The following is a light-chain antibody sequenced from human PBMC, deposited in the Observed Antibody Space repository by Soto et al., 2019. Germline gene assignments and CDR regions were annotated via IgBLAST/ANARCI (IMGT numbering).Light chain of an antibody. CDR3: QQYDYSPRT. Sequence: ELGLTQSPGTLSFSPVDRATICCRSSLSLPSRSLAWYQQRPGQAPRVLISAASTRAADIPDRFSGSGSGTDFTLTINRLEPEDFAVYYCQQYDYSPRTFGQGTKVDIK. CDR1: LSLPSRS. V-gene: IGKV3-20*01. J-gene: IGKJ1*01. CDR2: AAS.